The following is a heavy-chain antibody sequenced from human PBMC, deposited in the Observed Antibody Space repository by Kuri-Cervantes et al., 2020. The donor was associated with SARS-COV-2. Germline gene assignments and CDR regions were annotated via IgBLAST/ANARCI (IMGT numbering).Heavy chain of an antibody. CDR2: IKSKTDGGTT. V-gene: IGHV3-15*01. D-gene: IGHD3-22*01. J-gene: IGHJ4*02. Sequence: GGSLRLSCTASGFTFGDYAMSWVRQAPGKGLEWVGRIKSKTDGGTTDYAAPVKGRFTISRDDSKNTLYLQMNSLKTEDTAVYYCTTDLGYYDSSGYRFDYWGQGTLVTVSS. CDR1: GFTFGDYA. CDR3: TTDLGYYDSSGYRFDY.